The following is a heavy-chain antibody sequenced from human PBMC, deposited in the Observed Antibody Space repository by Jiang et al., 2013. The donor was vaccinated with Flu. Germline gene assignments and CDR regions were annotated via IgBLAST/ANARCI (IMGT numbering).Heavy chain of an antibody. Sequence: AEVKKPGESLKISCKGSGYSFTSFRIGWVRQMPGKGLEWMGIINPSDSDTKYSPSSQGHVTFSADKSINTVYLQWSSLEASDTAIYFCARNRSGYYGNAFDIWGERDKWYTVSS. CDR3: ARNRSGYYGNAFDI. D-gene: IGHD3-22*01. CDR1: GYSFTSFR. CDR2: INPSDSDT. V-gene: IGHV5-51*01. J-gene: IGHJ3*02.